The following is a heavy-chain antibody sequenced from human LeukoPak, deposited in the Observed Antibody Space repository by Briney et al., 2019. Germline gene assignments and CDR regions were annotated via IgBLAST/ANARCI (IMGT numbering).Heavy chain of an antibody. CDR2: ISSSSSTI. J-gene: IGHJ4*02. CDR1: GFTFSSYS. V-gene: IGHV3-48*01. Sequence: PGGSLRLSCAASGFTFSSYSMDWVRQAPGKGLEWVSYISSSSSTIYYADSVKGRFTISRDNAKNSLYLQMNSLRAEDTAVYYCARDISLPTPSIGATSFDYWGQGTLVTVSS. D-gene: IGHD5-12*01. CDR3: ARDISLPTPSIGATSFDY.